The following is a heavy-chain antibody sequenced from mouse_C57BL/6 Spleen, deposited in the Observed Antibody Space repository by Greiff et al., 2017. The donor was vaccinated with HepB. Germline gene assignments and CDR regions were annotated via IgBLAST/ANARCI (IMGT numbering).Heavy chain of an antibody. CDR2: IRNKANGYTT. CDR1: GFTFTDYY. D-gene: IGHD1-1*01. CDR3: ASFYYYGPYYAMDY. V-gene: IGHV7-3*01. Sequence: EVQLQESGGGLVQPGGSLSLSCAASGFTFTDYYMSWVRQPPGKALEWLGFIRNKANGYTTEYSASVKGRFTISRDNSQSILYLQMNALRAEDSATYYCASFYYYGPYYAMDYWGQGTSVTVSS. J-gene: IGHJ4*01.